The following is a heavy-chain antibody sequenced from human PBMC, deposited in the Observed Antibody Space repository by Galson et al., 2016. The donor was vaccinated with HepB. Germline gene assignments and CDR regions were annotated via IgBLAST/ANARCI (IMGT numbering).Heavy chain of an antibody. Sequence: CAISGDSVSSNSAAWNWIRQSPSRGLESLGRTYYRSKWYNDYAVSVKSRIIVNPDTSKNQFSLQLNSVTPEDTAVYYCVEQRKGAPYGMDVWGQGTTVTVSS. CDR1: GDSVSSNSAA. CDR3: VEQRKGAPYGMDV. J-gene: IGHJ6*02. D-gene: IGHD1/OR15-1a*01. V-gene: IGHV6-1*01. CDR2: TYYRSKWYN.